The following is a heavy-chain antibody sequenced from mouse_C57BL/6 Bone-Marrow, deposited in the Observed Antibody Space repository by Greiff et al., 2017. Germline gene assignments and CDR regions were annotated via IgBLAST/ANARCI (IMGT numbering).Heavy chain of an antibody. J-gene: IGHJ2*01. Sequence: VQLKQSGAELVRPGASVKLSCTASGFNIKDDYMHWVKQRPEQGLEWIGWIDPENGDTEYASKVQGKVTITADTSSNTAYLQLSSLTSEDTAVYYCTTVVHYWGQGTTLTVSS. CDR3: TTVVHY. CDR2: IDPENGDT. V-gene: IGHV14-4*01. CDR1: GFNIKDDY. D-gene: IGHD1-1*01.